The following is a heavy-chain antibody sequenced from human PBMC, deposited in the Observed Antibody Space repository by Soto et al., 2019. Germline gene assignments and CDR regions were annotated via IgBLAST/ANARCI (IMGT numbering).Heavy chain of an antibody. CDR3: ARERTRGFDP. V-gene: IGHV1-8*01. CDR2: MNPNSGNT. Sequence: QVHLVQSGAEVRKPGASVKVSCKASGYTFTSYDINWVRQATGQGLEWMGWMNPNSGNTAYAQKFQGRVTMTRTTSISTAHMELSSLRSEATAVYYCARERTRGFDPWGQGTLVTVSS. CDR1: GYTFTSYD. J-gene: IGHJ5*02.